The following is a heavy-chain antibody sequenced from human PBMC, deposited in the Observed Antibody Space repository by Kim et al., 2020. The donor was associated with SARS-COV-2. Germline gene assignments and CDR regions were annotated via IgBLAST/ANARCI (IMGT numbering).Heavy chain of an antibody. CDR1: GFTFSDHY. CDR3: ARGHLGPQPGLYYYY. D-gene: IGHD6-13*01. Sequence: GGSLRLSCAASGFTFSDHYMDWVRQAPGKGLEWVGRTSNKANCNTTEYSATVKCSFTISRDDSKNSLYLNMHSAKTAATAVYSCARGHLGPQPGLYYYY. CDR2: TSNKANCNTT. V-gene: IGHV3-72*01. J-gene: IGHJ6*03.